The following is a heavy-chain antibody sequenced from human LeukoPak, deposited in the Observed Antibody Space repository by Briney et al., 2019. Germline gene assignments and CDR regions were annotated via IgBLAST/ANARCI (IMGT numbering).Heavy chain of an antibody. Sequence: ASVKVSFKASGYTFTIYYMHWVRQAPGQGLEWMGIINPSGGSTSYAQKFQGRVTMTRDTSTSTVYMELSSLRSEDTAVYYCARDGYEDGSTRAYYYYGMDVWGQGTTVTVSS. J-gene: IGHJ6*02. CDR2: INPSGGST. D-gene: IGHD2-2*01. V-gene: IGHV1-46*01. CDR3: ARDGYEDGSTRAYYYYGMDV. CDR1: GYTFTIYY.